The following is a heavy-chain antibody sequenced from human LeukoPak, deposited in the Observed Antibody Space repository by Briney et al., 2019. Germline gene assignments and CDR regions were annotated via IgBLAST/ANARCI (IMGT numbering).Heavy chain of an antibody. D-gene: IGHD3-3*02. Sequence: GGSLRLSCAASGFTFSSYGMSWVRQAPGKGLEWVSALTPSGSSTYYADSVKGRFTFSRDNSKNTLYLQMNSLRVEDTAIYYCAKGGSSIWDYFDSWGQGTLVTVSP. J-gene: IGHJ4*02. CDR3: AKGGSSIWDYFDS. CDR1: GFTFSSYG. V-gene: IGHV3-23*01. CDR2: LTPSGSST.